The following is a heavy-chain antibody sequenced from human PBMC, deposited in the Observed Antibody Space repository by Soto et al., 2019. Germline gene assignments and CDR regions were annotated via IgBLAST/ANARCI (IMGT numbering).Heavy chain of an antibody. CDR3: ARDLAYGDYGTDY. J-gene: IGHJ4*02. D-gene: IGHD4-17*01. CDR2: ISYDGSNK. V-gene: IGHV3-30-3*01. CDR1: GFTFSSYA. Sequence: QVQLVESGGGVVQPGRSLRLYCAASGFTFSSYAMHWVRQAPGKGLEWVAVISYDGSNKYYADSVKGRFTISRDNSKNTLYLQMNSLSAEDTAVYYCARDLAYGDYGTDYWGQGTLVTVSS.